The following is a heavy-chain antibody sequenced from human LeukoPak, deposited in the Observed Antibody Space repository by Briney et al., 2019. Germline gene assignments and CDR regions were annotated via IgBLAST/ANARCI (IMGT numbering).Heavy chain of an antibody. D-gene: IGHD1-1*01. CDR3: AREKIGTTDMDV. CDR2: MNPNSGNT. V-gene: IGHV1-8*01. J-gene: IGHJ6*02. CDR1: GYTFTGYD. Sequence: ASVRVSCKASGYTFTGYDVNWVRQATGQGLEWMGWMNPNSGNTGYAQKFQGRVTMTRDNSTSTAYMELSNLGSEDTAVYYCAREKIGTTDMDVWGQGTTVTISS.